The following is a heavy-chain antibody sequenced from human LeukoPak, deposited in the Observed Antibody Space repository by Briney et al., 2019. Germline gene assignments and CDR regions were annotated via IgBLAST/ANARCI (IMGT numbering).Heavy chain of an antibody. CDR2: IIPIFGTA. Sequence: ASVKLSCKASGYSFTNYYMHWVRQAPGQGLEWMGRIIPIFGTANYAQKFQGRVTITTDESTSTAYMELSSLRSEDTAVYYCARAEEHYDILTGSLTKYYFDYWGQGTLVTVSS. J-gene: IGHJ4*02. CDR3: ARAEEHYDILTGSLTKYYFDY. V-gene: IGHV1-69*05. CDR1: GYSFTNYY. D-gene: IGHD3-9*01.